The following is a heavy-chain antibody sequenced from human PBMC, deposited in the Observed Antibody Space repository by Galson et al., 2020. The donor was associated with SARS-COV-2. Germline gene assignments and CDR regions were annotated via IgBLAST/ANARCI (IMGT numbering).Heavy chain of an antibody. CDR1: GYTFTSYA. D-gene: IGHD6-19*01. CDR3: ARDLFSSGWLFHAFDI. J-gene: IGHJ3*02. CDR2: INTNTGNP. Sequence: ASVKVSCKASGYTFTSYAMNWVRQAPGQGLEWMGWINTNTGNPTYAQGFTGRFVFSLDTSVSTAYLQISSLKAEDTAVYYCARDLFSSGWLFHAFDIWGQGTMVTVSS. V-gene: IGHV7-4-1*02.